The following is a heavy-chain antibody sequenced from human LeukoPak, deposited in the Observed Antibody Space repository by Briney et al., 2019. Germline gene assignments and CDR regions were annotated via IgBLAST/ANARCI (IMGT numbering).Heavy chain of an antibody. CDR2: ISWNSGTI. J-gene: IGHJ4*02. CDR1: GFTFDDYA. Sequence: GGSLRLSCAASGFTFDDYAMHWVRQPPGKGLEWVSAISWNSGTIDYADSVRGRFIISRDNAKNSLYLQMNSLRIEDTALYYCAKDTQSGAYLFDYWGQGTLVTVSS. CDR3: AKDTQSGAYLFDY. D-gene: IGHD1-26*01. V-gene: IGHV3-9*01.